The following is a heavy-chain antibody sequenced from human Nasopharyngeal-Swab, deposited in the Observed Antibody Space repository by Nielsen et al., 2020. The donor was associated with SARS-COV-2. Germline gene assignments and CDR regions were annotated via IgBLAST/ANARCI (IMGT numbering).Heavy chain of an antibody. Sequence: GGSLRLSCAASGFTFSSYGMHWVRQAPGKGLEWVAVIWYDGSNKYYADSVKGRFTISRDNSKNSLYLQMNRLKTEDTALYFCARDFTGYDSKSIDYWGQGILITVSS. V-gene: IGHV3-33*01. D-gene: IGHD1-1*01. CDR1: GFTFSSYG. CDR2: IWYDGSNK. CDR3: ARDFTGYDSKSIDY. J-gene: IGHJ4*02.